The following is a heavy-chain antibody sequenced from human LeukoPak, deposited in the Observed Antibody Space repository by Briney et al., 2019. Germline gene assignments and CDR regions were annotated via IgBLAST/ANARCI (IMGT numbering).Heavy chain of an antibody. CDR2: ISWNSGSI. D-gene: IGHD6-19*01. CDR3: AKDMRRGIAVAGLDY. Sequence: GGSLRLSCAASGFTFDDYAMHWVRQAPGKGLEWVSGISWNSGSIGYADSVKGRFTISRDNAKNSLYLQMNSLRAEGTALYYCAKDMRRGIAVAGLDYWGQGTLVTVSS. J-gene: IGHJ4*02. V-gene: IGHV3-9*01. CDR1: GFTFDDYA.